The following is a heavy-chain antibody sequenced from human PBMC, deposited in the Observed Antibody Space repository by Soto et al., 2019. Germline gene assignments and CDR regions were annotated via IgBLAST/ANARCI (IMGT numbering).Heavy chain of an antibody. J-gene: IGHJ4*02. D-gene: IGHD2-15*01. CDR2: IYDSESA. CDR3: ARECSGGSCY. CDR1: GESISSGGYY. V-gene: IGHV4-31*03. Sequence: PSETLSLTCNVSGESISSGGYYWSWIRHHPGKGLEWIGYIYDSESAYYNPSLKSRVTISMDTSKNHFAMRLSSVTGADTAVYYCARECSGGSCYWGQGTLVTVSS.